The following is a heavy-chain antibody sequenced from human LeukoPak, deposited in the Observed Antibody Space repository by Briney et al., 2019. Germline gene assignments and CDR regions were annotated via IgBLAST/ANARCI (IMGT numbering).Heavy chain of an antibody. J-gene: IGHJ4*02. Sequence: GGSLRLSCSASGFIFSSFWMAWVRQAPGKGLEWVANIKPDGSLQFYGDSVKGRFTISRDNAKNSLYLQMNNLRAEDTALYYCATSYDSSGCDWGQGTLVTVSS. CDR3: ATSYDSSGCD. CDR1: GFIFSSFW. CDR2: IKPDGSLQ. V-gene: IGHV3-7*01. D-gene: IGHD3-22*01.